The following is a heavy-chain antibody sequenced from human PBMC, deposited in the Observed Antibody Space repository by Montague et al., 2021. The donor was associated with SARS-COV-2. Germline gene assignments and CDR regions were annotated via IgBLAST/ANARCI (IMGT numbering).Heavy chain of an antibody. D-gene: IGHD3-9*01. CDR2: IYDSDTT. J-gene: IGHJ4*02. CDR3: ARAANILSGFYNHPFEY. CDR1: GGSVISDTYF. V-gene: IGHV4-61*01. Sequence: SETLSLTCTVSGGSVISDTYFWSWIRQPPGKGLEWIAYIYDSDTTNNNPSFWSRVSVSSDRSKNQFSLKLTSVTPADTAVYYCARAANILSGFYNHPFEYWGQGILVTVS.